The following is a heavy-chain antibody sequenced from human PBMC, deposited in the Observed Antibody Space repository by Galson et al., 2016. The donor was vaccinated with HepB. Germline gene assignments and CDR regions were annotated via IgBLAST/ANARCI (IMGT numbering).Heavy chain of an antibody. Sequence: SLRLSCAASGFTFNYAWVSWAARAPGKGLEWVGGIKAKIDTGPPNYAPPLKGRFTISSDDSKNTLYLQMNSRKTDDTAVYYCTTPQRKRRLTTEYYYFYGMDVWGRGATVTVSS. CDR1: GFTFNYAW. V-gene: IGHV3-15*01. CDR3: TTPQRKRRLTTEYYYFYGMDV. J-gene: IGHJ6*02. D-gene: IGHD2/OR15-2a*01. CDR2: IKAKIDTGPP.